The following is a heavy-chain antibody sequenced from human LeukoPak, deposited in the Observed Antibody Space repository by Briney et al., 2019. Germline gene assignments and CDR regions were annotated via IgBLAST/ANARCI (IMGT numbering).Heavy chain of an antibody. CDR3: ARRAVAYKYSYYMDV. CDR1: GYTFTSYD. J-gene: IGHJ6*03. CDR2: MNPNSGNT. V-gene: IGHV1-8*03. Sequence: ASVKVSCKASGYTFTSYDINWVRQAPGQGLEWMGWMNPNSGNTIYAQKFQGRVTITRNTSISTAYMELSSLRSEDTAVYYCARRAVAYKYSYYMDVGGKGTAVTVSS. D-gene: IGHD6-19*01.